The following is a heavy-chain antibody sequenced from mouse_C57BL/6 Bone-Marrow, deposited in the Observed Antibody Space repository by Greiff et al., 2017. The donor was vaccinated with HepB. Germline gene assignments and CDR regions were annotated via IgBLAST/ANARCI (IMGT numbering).Heavy chain of an antibody. CDR3: TRPHTLREYFDY. CDR2: IDPETGGT. V-gene: IGHV1-15*01. D-gene: IGHD1-1*01. J-gene: IGHJ2*01. CDR1: GYTFTDYE. Sequence: VKLQQSGAELVRPGASVTLSCKASGYTFTDYEMHWVKQTPVHVLEWIGAIDPETGGTAYNQKFKGKAILTADKSSSTAYMELRSLTSEDSAVYYCTRPHTLREYFDYWGQGTTLTVSS.